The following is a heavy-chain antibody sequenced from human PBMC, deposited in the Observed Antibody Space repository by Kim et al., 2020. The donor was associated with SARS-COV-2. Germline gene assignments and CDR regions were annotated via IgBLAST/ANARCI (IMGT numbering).Heavy chain of an antibody. CDR3: AIPGELLSRDY. Sequence: YYAESVKGRFTSSRDNSKNTLYRQMNSGRAEDTAVYYCAIPGELLSRDYWGQGTLVTVSS. J-gene: IGHJ4*02. D-gene: IGHD3-10*01. V-gene: IGHV3-30*02.